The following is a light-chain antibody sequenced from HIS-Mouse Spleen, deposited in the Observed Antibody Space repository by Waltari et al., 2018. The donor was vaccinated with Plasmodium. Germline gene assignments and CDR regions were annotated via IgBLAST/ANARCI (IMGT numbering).Light chain of an antibody. Sequence: QLVLTQSPSASASLGASVTLTCTLSSGHSSYAIAWHQQQPEKGPRYLMKLNSDGSHSKGDGIPDRFAGSSSGAERYRTISSLQSEDEADYYCQTWGTGMGVFGGGTKLTVL. CDR2: LNSDGSH. V-gene: IGLV4-69*01. J-gene: IGLJ2*01. CDR3: QTWGTGMGV. CDR1: SGHSSYA.